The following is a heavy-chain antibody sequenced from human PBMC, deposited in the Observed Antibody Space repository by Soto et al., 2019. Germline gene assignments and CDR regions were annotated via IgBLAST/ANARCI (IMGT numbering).Heavy chain of an antibody. CDR3: ALHAEGVVHRFDC. Sequence: EVQLLESGGGLVQPGGSLRLSCVASGLTLSSFAMNWVRQVPGKGLEWVSVIKAGDTSTIYADSVKGRFTLSRDNSKNTVYLQMTSLRSEDTAVYYCALHAEGVVHRFDCGGQGTLVSVSS. D-gene: IGHD3-3*01. J-gene: IGHJ4*02. V-gene: IGHV3-23*01. CDR1: GLTLSSFA. CDR2: IKAGDTST.